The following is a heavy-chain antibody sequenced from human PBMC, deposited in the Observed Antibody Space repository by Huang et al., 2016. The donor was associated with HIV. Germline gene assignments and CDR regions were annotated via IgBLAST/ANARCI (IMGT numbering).Heavy chain of an antibody. J-gene: IGHJ4*02. CDR2: NSYDGSRE. Sequence: QVQLVESGGGVVQPGRSLRLSCAAFGFTFNKFDMHWVRQAPGKGLVWVAVNSYDGSREYHADSVRGRFTIARDNSKNTVHLQMNSLRVEDTAVYYCAKDGRGSGTYYDYFEYWGQGTLVTVSS. CDR1: GFTFNKFD. CDR3: AKDGRGSGTYYDYFEY. V-gene: IGHV3-30*18. D-gene: IGHD1-26*01.